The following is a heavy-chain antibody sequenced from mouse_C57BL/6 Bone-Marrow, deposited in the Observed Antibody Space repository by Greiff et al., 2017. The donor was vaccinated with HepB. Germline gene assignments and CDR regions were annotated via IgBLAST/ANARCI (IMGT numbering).Heavy chain of an antibody. V-gene: IGHV5-4*01. CDR2: ISDGGSYT. D-gene: IGHD2-12*01. J-gene: IGHJ4*01. CDR3: ARRAYYNYAMDY. CDR1: GFTFSSYA. Sequence: EVQLVESGGGLVKPGGSLKLSCAASGFTFSSYAMSWVRQTPEKRLEWVATISDGGSYTYYPDNVKGRFTISRDNAKNNLYLQMSHLKSEDTAMYYCARRAYYNYAMDYWGQGTSVTVSS.